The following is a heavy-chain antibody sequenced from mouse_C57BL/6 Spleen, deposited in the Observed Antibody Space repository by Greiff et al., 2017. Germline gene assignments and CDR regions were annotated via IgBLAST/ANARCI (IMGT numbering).Heavy chain of an antibody. D-gene: IGHD1-1*01. Sequence: VQLQQSGAELVRPGASVKLSCKASGYTFTDYYINWVKQRPGQGLEWIARIYPGSGNTYYNEKFKGKATLTAEKSSSTAYMQLSSLTSEDSAVYFCARGDYYGSSLAWFAYWGQGTLVTVSA. CDR2: IYPGSGNT. CDR1: GYTFTDYY. V-gene: IGHV1-76*01. CDR3: ARGDYYGSSLAWFAY. J-gene: IGHJ3*01.